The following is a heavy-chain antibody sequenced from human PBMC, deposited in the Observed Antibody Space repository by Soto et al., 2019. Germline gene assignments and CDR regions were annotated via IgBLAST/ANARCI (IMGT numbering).Heavy chain of an antibody. D-gene: IGHD6-13*01. V-gene: IGHV1-8*01. J-gene: IGHJ4*02. Sequence: ASVKVSCKASGYTFTSYDINWVRQATGQGLEWMGWMNPNSGNTGYAQKFQGRVTMTRNTSISTAYMELSSLRSEDTAVYYCARSDSSSWYLSTGHYYFDYWGQGTLVTVSS. CDR1: GYTFTSYD. CDR3: ARSDSSSWYLSTGHYYFDY. CDR2: MNPNSGNT.